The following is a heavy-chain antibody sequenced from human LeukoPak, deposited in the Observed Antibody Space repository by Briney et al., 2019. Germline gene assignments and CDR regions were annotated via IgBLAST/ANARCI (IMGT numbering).Heavy chain of an antibody. Sequence: GGSLRLSCAASGFTLSTYWMSWVRQAPGKGLEWVSSISSSSSYIYYADSVKGRFTISRDNAKNSLYLQRNSLRAEDTAVYYCARDPGTTFDYWGQGTLVTVSS. D-gene: IGHD3-10*01. CDR2: ISSSSSYI. CDR3: ARDPGTTFDY. J-gene: IGHJ4*02. CDR1: GFTLSTYW. V-gene: IGHV3-21*01.